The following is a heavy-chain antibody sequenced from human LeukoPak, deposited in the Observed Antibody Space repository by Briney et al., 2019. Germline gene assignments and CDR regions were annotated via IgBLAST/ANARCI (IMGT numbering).Heavy chain of an antibody. CDR3: VRDNDSIFDY. J-gene: IGHJ4*02. CDR2: IHSDGSTT. V-gene: IGHV3-74*03. D-gene: IGHD1-1*01. CDR1: GFTFSSFW. Sequence: PGGSLRLSCAASGFTFSSFWMHWVRQAPGKGLMWVSRIHSDGSTTTYADSVKGRFTISRDNAKNTLYLQMNSLRAEDTAVYYCVRDNDSIFDYWGQGTLVTVSS.